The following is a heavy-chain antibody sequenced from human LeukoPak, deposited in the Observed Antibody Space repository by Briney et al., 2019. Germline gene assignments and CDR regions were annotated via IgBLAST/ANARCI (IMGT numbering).Heavy chain of an antibody. CDR3: ARDQDSSGYFYVADAFDI. J-gene: IGHJ3*02. V-gene: IGHV1-2*02. CDR1: GYTFTGYY. D-gene: IGHD3-22*01. CDR2: INPDNGDT. Sequence: ASVKVSCKASGYTFTGYYMRWVRQAPGQGLEWMGWINPDNGDTNYAQKFRGRVTMTRDTSISTVYMELSRLTSDDTAVYYCARDQDSSGYFYVADAFDIWGQGTMVTVSS.